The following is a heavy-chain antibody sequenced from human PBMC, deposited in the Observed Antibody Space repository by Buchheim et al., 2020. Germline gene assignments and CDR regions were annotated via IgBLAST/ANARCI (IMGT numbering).Heavy chain of an antibody. V-gene: IGHV3-7*01. CDR2: IKRDGSEK. CDR1: GFSLSDYW. J-gene: IGHJ4*02. Sequence: EVQLVESGGGLVQPGGSLRLSCAASGFSLSDYWMSWVCQTPGKGLEWVANIKRDGSEKYYVDSVKGRFTISRDNAKNSLYLQINSLRAEDTAVYYCARSSGFLPFADYWGQGTL. CDR3: ARSSGFLPFADY. D-gene: IGHD6-19*01.